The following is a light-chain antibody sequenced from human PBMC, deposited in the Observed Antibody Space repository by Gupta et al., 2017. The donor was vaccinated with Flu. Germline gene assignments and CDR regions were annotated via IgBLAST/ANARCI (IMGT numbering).Light chain of an antibody. J-gene: IGLJ2*01. CDR3: NSWDSSGNHLV. V-gene: IGLV3-19*01. CDR1: SLRSYY. CDR2: GKN. Sequence: SSELTQAPAVSGALGQTGTLTCQGDSLRSYYARWYQQKPGQAPVLVIYGKNNRPSGIPDRFSGASSGNTASLTITGAQAEDGADYYCNSWDSSGNHLVFGGGTKLTVL.